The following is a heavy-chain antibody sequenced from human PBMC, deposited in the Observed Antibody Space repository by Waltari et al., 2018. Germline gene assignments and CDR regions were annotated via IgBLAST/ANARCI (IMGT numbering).Heavy chain of an antibody. CDR2: IYYSGST. D-gene: IGHD5-12*01. CDR3: ARVATMVYFDY. V-gene: IGHV4-39*07. CDR1: GGSLSSSSYY. J-gene: IGHJ4*02. Sequence: QLQLQESGPGLVKPSETLSLTCTVPGGSLSSSSYYWGWIRQPPGKGLEWIGSIYYSGSTYYNPSLKSRVTISVDTSKNQFSLKLSSVTAADTAVYYCARVATMVYFDYWGQGTLVTVSS.